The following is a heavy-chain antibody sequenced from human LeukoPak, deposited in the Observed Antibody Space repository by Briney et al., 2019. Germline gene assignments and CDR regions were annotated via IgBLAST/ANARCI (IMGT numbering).Heavy chain of an antibody. CDR2: LSGSGEII. V-gene: IGHV3-48*04. CDR3: ARAGQNNWFDP. J-gene: IGHJ5*02. Sequence: PGGSLRLSCAASGFTFSSYAMSWVRQAPGKGLEWVSFLSGSGEIIYYADSVKGRFTTSRDNAKNSLYLQMNSLRAEDTAVYHCARAGQNNWFDPWGQGTLVTVSS. CDR1: GFTFSSYA.